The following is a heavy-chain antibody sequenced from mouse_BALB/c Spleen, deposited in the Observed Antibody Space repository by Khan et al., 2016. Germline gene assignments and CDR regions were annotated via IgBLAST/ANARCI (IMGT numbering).Heavy chain of an antibody. CDR1: GYTFTDYE. CDR2: IHPGSGGT. D-gene: IGHD2-14*01. Sequence: QVRLQQSGAELVRPGASVKLSCKALGYTFTDYEMHWVKQPPVHGLEWIGGIHPGSGGTAYNQKFKGKATLTDDKSSSTAYMELSSLTSDDSAVYDCTNRYEAGFTYWGQGTLVTVSA. J-gene: IGHJ3*01. V-gene: IGHV1-15*01. CDR3: TNRYEAGFTY.